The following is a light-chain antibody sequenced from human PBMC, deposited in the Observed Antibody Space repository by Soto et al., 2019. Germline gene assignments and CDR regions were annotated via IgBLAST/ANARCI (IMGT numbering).Light chain of an antibody. CDR3: CSYAGSYTYV. CDR1: SSDVGGYDY. CDR2: DVS. Sequence: QSVLTQPRSVSGSPGQSVTISCTGTSSDVGGYDYVSWYQQHPGKAPQLMIYDVSERPSGVPDRFSGSKSGNTASLTISGLQAEDEADYYCCSYAGSYTYVFGTGTKVPS. V-gene: IGLV2-11*01. J-gene: IGLJ1*01.